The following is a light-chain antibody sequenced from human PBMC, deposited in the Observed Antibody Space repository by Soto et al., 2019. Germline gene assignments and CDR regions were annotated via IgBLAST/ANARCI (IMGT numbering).Light chain of an antibody. Sequence: QSVMTQPPSVSAAPGQKVTISCSGSSSNIGGNSVSWYQQLPGTAPKLLIYEVTIRPSGVSNRFSGSKSGNTASLTISGLQAEDEADYYCSSYTTSAPYVFGSGTKVTVL. CDR3: SSYTTSAPYV. CDR2: EVT. CDR1: SSNIGGNS. J-gene: IGLJ1*01. V-gene: IGLV2-14*01.